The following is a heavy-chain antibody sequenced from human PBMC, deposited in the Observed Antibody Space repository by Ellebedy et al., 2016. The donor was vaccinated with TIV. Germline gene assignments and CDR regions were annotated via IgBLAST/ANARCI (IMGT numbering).Heavy chain of an antibody. Sequence: PGGSLRLSCAAAGFTVSDKYMNWVRQAPGKGPEWVSVIYVGGNTYYADSVKGRFIISRDNSRNTVYLQMNSLRAEDTAVYYCARVGDSDLVSSSFFDPWGQGTLVTVSS. D-gene: IGHD5-18*01. CDR1: GFTVSDKY. CDR3: ARVGDSDLVSSSFFDP. CDR2: IYVGGNT. J-gene: IGHJ5*02. V-gene: IGHV3-53*01.